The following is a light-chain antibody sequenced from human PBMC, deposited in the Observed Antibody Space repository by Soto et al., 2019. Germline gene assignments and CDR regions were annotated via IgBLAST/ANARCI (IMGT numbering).Light chain of an antibody. Sequence: ETVLTQSPATLSLSPGERATLSCRASQSVSSNTLAWYQQKPGQAPKLLMYGASTRATGIPDRFSGSGSGTDFTLTVSRLEPDDFAVYYCQQYGTPPSWTFGQGTKVEIK. CDR1: QSVSSNT. V-gene: IGKV3-20*01. J-gene: IGKJ1*01. CDR2: GAS. CDR3: QQYGTPPSWT.